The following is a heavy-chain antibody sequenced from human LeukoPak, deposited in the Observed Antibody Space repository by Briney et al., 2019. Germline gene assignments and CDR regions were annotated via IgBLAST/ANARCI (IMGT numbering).Heavy chain of an antibody. D-gene: IGHD5-24*01. CDR3: ARGVGLQLNHFDY. CDR2: IYYSGST. J-gene: IGHJ4*02. CDR1: GGSISSYY. V-gene: IGHV4-59*12. Sequence: PSETLSLTCTVSGGSISSYYWSWIRQPPGKGLEWIGYIYYSGSTNYNPSLKSRVTISVDTSKNQFSLKLSSVTAADTAVYYCARGVGLQLNHFDYWGQGTLVTVSS.